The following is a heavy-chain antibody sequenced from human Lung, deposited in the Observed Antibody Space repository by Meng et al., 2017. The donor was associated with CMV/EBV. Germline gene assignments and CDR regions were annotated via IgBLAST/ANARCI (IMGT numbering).Heavy chain of an antibody. J-gene: IGHJ5*02. V-gene: IGHV4-39*07. D-gene: IGHD3-22*01. Sequence: SETLSLXXSVSGGSISRNSYYWGWIRQPPGKGLEWIGSMYYSGSTYYNPSLKSRVTISVDTSTKQISLKLSSVTAADTAVYYCARGYYSDSSGHYYANPHWFDPWGRGXLVTVSS. CDR3: ARGYYSDSSGHYYANPHWFDP. CDR2: MYYSGST. CDR1: GGSISRNSYY.